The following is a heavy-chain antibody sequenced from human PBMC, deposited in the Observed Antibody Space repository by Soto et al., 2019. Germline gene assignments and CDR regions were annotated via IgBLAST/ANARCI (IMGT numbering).Heavy chain of an antibody. CDR2: INHSGST. V-gene: IGHV4-34*01. CDR3: AREPAVVTAIRYYYYGMDV. Sequence: SETLSLTCAVYGGSFSGYYWSWIRQPPGKGLEWIGEINHSGSTNYNPSLKSRVTISVDTSKNQFSLKLSSVTAADTAVYYCAREPAVVTAIRYYYYGMDVWGQGTTVTVSS. CDR1: GGSFSGYY. D-gene: IGHD2-21*02. J-gene: IGHJ6*02.